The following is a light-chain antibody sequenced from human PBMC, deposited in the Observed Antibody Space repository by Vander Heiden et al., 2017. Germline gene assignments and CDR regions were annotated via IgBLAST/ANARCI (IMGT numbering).Light chain of an antibody. CDR2: DTS. J-gene: IGKJ3*01. V-gene: IGKV1-12*01. CDR1: QDSNNW. Sequence: IQMTQSPSSVSASVGDRVTIPSRASQDSNNWLAWYQQKPGKAPKLLIFDTSNLESGVPSRFSGSGSGTDFTLTISSLQPEDYATYYCQQANSFPLTFGPGTKVDIK. CDR3: QQANSFPLT.